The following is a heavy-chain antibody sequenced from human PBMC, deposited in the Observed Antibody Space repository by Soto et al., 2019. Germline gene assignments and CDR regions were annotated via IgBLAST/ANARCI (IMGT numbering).Heavy chain of an antibody. Sequence: QLQLQESGPGLVKPSETLSLTCAVSGGSISSSNYYWGWIRQPPGKGLEWIGSIYYSGNPYYNPSLKGRVTISVDTSKDQISLKLTSVTAADTAVYYCARHSAVTSWVWGYWGQGTLVTVSS. CDR3: ARHSAVTSWVWGY. D-gene: IGHD4-17*01. CDR1: GGSISSSNYY. CDR2: IYYSGNP. V-gene: IGHV4-39*01. J-gene: IGHJ4*02.